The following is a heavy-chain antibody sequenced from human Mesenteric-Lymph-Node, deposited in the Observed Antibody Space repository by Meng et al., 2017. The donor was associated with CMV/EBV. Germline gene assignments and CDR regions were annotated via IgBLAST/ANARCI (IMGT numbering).Heavy chain of an antibody. D-gene: IGHD2-2*01. V-gene: IGHV3-23*01. J-gene: IGHJ6*02. CDR2: ISGSVIST. Sequence: GESLKISCAASGFTFDDYAMNWVRQAPGKGLEWVSGISGSVISTYYADSVKGRFTISRDNSKNTLYLQMNSLRADDTAVYYCAKGTSRRHYGMDVWGQGTTVTVSS. CDR3: AKGTSRRHYGMDV. CDR1: GFTFDDYA.